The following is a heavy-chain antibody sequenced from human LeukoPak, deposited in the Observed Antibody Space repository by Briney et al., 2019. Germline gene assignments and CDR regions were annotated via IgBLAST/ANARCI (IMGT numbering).Heavy chain of an antibody. CDR3: ARGVVPAAKENYYYYMDV. CDR2: IIPIFGTA. J-gene: IGHJ6*03. D-gene: IGHD2-2*01. CDR1: GGTFSSYA. V-gene: IGHV1-69*05. Sequence: RASVKVSCKASGGTFSSYAISWVRQAPGQGLEWMGGIIPIFGTANYAQKFQGRVTITTDESTSTAYMELSSLRSEDTAVYYCARGVVPAAKENYYYYMDVWGKGTTVTVSS.